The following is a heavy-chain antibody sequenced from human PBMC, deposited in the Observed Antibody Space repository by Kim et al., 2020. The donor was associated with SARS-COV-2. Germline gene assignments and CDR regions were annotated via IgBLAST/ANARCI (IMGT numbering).Heavy chain of an antibody. Sequence: GGSLRLSCAASGFTFSSYAMHWVRQAPGKGLEWVAVISYDGSNKYYVDSVKGRFTISRDNSKNTLYLQMNSLRAEDTAVYYCARDFIARSSFGTGNYYY. CDR2: ISYDGSNK. CDR1: GFTFSSYA. J-gene: IGHJ6*01. D-gene: IGHD6-6*01. V-gene: IGHV3-30*04. CDR3: ARDFIARSSFGTGNYYY.